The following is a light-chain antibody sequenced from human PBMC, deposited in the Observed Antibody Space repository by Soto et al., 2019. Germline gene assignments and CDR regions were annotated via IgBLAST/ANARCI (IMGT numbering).Light chain of an antibody. CDR3: SSYTSSSTVI. CDR1: SSDVGGYNY. V-gene: IGLV2-14*01. Sequence: QSALTQPASVSGSPGQSITISGTGTSSDVGGYNYISWYQRHPGKAPKFIIYDVRNRPSGVSNRFSGSRSGNTASLTISGLQAEDEADYYYSSYTSSSTVIFGGGTQLTVL. CDR2: DVR. J-gene: IGLJ2*01.